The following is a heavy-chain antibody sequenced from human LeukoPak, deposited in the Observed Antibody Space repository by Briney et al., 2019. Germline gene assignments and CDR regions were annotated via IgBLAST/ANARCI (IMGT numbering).Heavy chain of an antibody. CDR1: GFTFSSYA. D-gene: IGHD2-15*01. CDR2: ISYDGSNK. J-gene: IGHJ4*02. Sequence: GGSLRLSCAASGFTFSSYAMHWVRQAPGKGLERVAVISYDGSNKYYADSVKGRFTISRDNSKDTLYLQMNSLRAEDTAVYYCAGPAGGSATPYYFDYWGQGTLVTVSS. CDR3: AGPAGGSATPYYFDY. V-gene: IGHV3-30*04.